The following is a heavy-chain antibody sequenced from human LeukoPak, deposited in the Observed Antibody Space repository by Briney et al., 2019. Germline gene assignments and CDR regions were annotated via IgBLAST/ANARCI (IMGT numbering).Heavy chain of an antibody. CDR3: ARGIDEATAGLGY. CDR1: GYTFTSYD. V-gene: IGHV1-8*01. D-gene: IGHD5-24*01. J-gene: IGHJ4*02. Sequence: ASVKVSCKASGYTFTSYDIYWVRQATGQGREWLGWMNPNSGNTGYAQKFQGRVTMTGNTAISTAYMDLSSLRSEDTAVYYCARGIDEATAGLGYWGQGTLVTVSS. CDR2: MNPNSGNT.